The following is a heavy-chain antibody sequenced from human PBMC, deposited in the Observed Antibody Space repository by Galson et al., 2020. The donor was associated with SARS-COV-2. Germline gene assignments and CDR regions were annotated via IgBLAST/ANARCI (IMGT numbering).Heavy chain of an antibody. Sequence: SETLSLTCTVSGGSISSSSYYWGWIRQPPGKGLEWIGSIYYSGSTYYNPSLKSRVTISVDTSKNQFSLKLSSVTAADTAVYYCARRYFSITIFGVVIRYFDYWGQGTLVTVSS. CDR3: ARRYFSITIFGVVIRYFDY. J-gene: IGHJ4*02. CDR1: GGSISSSSYY. V-gene: IGHV4-39*01. CDR2: IYYSGST. D-gene: IGHD3-3*01.